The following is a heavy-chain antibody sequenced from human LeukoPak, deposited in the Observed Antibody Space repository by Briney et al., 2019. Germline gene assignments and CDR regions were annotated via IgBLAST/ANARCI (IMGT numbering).Heavy chain of an antibody. CDR3: ARHTPNGDYDAFDI. Sequence: PSETLSLTCAVYGGSFSSYYWSWIRQPPGKGLEWIGYIYYSGSTNYNPSLKSRVTISVDTSKNQFSLKLSSVTAADTAVYYCARHTPNGDYDAFDIWGQGTMVTVSS. J-gene: IGHJ3*02. D-gene: IGHD4-17*01. CDR1: GGSFSSYY. V-gene: IGHV4-59*08. CDR2: IYYSGST.